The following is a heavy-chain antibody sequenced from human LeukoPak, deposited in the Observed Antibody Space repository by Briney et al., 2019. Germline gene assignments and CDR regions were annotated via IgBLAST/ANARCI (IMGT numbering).Heavy chain of an antibody. CDR2: IIPIFGTA. J-gene: IGHJ6*03. D-gene: IGHD3-9*01. CDR1: GGTFSSYA. V-gene: IGHV1-69*05. CDR3: ASTYYDILTGYYYYYYMDV. Sequence: SVKVSCKASGGTFSSYAISWVRQAPGQGLEWMGGIIPIFGTANYAQKFQGRVTITTDESTSTAYMELSSLRSEDTAVYYCASTYYDILTGYYYYYYMDVWGKGTTVTVSS.